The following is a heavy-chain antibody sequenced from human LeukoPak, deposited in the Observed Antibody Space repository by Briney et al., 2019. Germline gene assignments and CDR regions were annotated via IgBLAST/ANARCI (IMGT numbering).Heavy chain of an antibody. CDR3: ARVLSRPMITFGGVIPRALFDY. J-gene: IGHJ4*02. CDR1: GGSIRSSYYY. Sequence: PSETLSLTCTVSGGSIRSSYYYWGWIRQPPGKGLEWIGEINRSGSTNYNPSLKSRVTISVDTSKNQFSLKLSSVTAADTAVYYCARVLSRPMITFGGVIPRALFDYWGQGTLVTVSS. D-gene: IGHD3-16*02. V-gene: IGHV4-39*07. CDR2: INRSGST.